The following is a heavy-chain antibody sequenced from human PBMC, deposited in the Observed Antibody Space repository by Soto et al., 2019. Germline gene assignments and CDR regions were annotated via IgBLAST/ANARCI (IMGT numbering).Heavy chain of an antibody. Sequence: SETLSLTCTVSGGSVSIGSYYWSLIRQPPGKGLEWIGYIYYSGSKKYNPSIKSRVTISVDKSKNQFSLKLSSVTAADTAVYYCARVPIEVAAPFDYWGQGTLVTVSS. V-gene: IGHV4-61*01. D-gene: IGHD6-19*01. CDR2: IYYSGSK. J-gene: IGHJ4*02. CDR1: GGSVSIGSYY. CDR3: ARVPIEVAAPFDY.